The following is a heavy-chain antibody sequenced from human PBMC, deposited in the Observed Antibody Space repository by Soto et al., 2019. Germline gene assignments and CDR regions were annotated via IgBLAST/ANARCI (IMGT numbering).Heavy chain of an antibody. V-gene: IGHV4-31*03. CDR2: IYYSGST. Sequence: PXGTLSLTCIVSGGSSISSGYYWSWIRQHPGKGLEWIGYIYYSGSTYYNPSLKSRVTISVDTSKNQFSLKLSSVTAADTAGYYCASYFRATTNFDYWGQGTLVTVSS. CDR3: ASYFRATTNFDY. J-gene: IGHJ4*02. D-gene: IGHD3-9*01. CDR1: GGSSISSGYY.